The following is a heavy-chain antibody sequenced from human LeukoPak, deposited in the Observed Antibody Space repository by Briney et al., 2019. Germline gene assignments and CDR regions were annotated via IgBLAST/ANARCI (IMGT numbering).Heavy chain of an antibody. CDR2: IYYSGST. V-gene: IGHV4-59*08. CDR3: ARLLLGYDSSGYYYVDAFDI. Sequence: SETLSLTCTVSGGSISSYYWSWIRQPPGKGLEWIGYIYYSGSTNYNPSLKSRVTISVDTSKNQFSLKLSSVTAADTAVYYCARLLLGYDSSGYYYVDAFDIWGQGTMVTVSS. D-gene: IGHD3-22*01. CDR1: GGSISSYY. J-gene: IGHJ3*02.